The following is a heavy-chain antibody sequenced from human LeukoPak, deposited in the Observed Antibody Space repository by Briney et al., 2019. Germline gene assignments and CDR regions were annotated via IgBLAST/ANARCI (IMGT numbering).Heavy chain of an antibody. CDR2: IYYSGST. CDR3: ASTLNYYYDSSKDY. D-gene: IGHD3-22*01. Sequence: SETLSLTCTVSGGSISSSSYYWGGIRQPPGKGLEWIGSIYYSGSTYYNPSLKSRVTISVDTSKNQFSLKLSSVTAADTAVYYCASTLNYYYDSSKDYWGQGTLVTVSS. J-gene: IGHJ4*02. CDR1: GGSISSSSYY. V-gene: IGHV4-39*01.